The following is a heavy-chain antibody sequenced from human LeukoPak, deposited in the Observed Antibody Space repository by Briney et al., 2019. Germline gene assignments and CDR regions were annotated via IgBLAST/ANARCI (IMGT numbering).Heavy chain of an antibody. CDR3: ARVAGYYDSSGYYHRVWFDP. CDR1: GGSISSYY. V-gene: IGHV4-4*07. CDR2: IYTSGST. J-gene: IGHJ5*02. Sequence: SETLSLTCTVSGGSISSYYWSWIRQPAGKGLEWIGRIYTSGSTNHNPSLKSRVTMSVDTSKNQFSLKLSSVTAADTAVYYCARVAGYYDSSGYYHRVWFDPWGQGTLVTVSS. D-gene: IGHD3-22*01.